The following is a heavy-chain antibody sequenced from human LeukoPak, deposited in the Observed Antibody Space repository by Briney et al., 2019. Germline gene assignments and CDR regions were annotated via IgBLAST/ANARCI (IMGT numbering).Heavy chain of an antibody. CDR3: ASGRYGNNYYFDY. Sequence: GSSVKVSCKASGGTFSRYAISWVRQAPGQGLECMGGIIPIFGTANYAQKFQGGVTITTDESTSTAYMELSSLRSEDTAVYYCASGRYGNNYYFDYWGQGTLVTVSS. J-gene: IGHJ4*02. CDR1: GGTFSRYA. V-gene: IGHV1-69*05. CDR2: IIPIFGTA. D-gene: IGHD4-23*01.